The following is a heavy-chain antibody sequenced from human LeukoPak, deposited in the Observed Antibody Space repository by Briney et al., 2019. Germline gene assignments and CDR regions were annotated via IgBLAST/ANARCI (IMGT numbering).Heavy chain of an antibody. CDR3: AKDLITMVRGVLFPDDFDI. CDR2: ISGSGGST. D-gene: IGHD3-10*01. V-gene: IGHV3-23*01. Sequence: GGSLRLSCAASGFTFSSYAMSWVRQAPGKGLEWVSAISGSGGSTYYADSVKGRFTISRDNSKNTLYMQMNSLRAEDTAVYYCAKDLITMVRGVLFPDDFDIWGQGTMVTVSS. J-gene: IGHJ3*02. CDR1: GFTFSSYA.